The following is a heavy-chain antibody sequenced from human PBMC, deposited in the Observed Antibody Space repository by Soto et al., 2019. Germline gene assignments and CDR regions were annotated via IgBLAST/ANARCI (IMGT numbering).Heavy chain of an antibody. V-gene: IGHV4-4*02. D-gene: IGHD1-7*01. Sequence: XATLSLTCAVSGGSTSSSNWWSCVRQPPGKGLEWIGEIYHSGSTNYNPSLKSRVTISVDKSKNQFSLKLSSVTAADTAVYYCARASVELELLDYWGQGTLVTVSS. CDR2: IYHSGST. J-gene: IGHJ4*02. CDR1: GGSTSSSNW. CDR3: ARASVELELLDY.